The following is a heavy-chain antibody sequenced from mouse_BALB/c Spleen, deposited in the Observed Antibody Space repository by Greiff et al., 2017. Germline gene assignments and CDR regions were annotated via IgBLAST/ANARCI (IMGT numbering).Heavy chain of an antibody. V-gene: IGHV6-6*02. Sequence: EVKLMESGGGLVQPGGSMILSCVASGFTFSNYWMNWVPPSPEKGLEWVAEIRLRSNNYATHYAESLKGRFTISRDDSKSSVYLQMNNLRAEDTGIYYCTLLPWDYWGQGTTLTVSS. J-gene: IGHJ2*01. D-gene: IGHD5-5*01. CDR1: GFTFSNYW. CDR2: IRLRSNNYAT. CDR3: TLLPWDY.